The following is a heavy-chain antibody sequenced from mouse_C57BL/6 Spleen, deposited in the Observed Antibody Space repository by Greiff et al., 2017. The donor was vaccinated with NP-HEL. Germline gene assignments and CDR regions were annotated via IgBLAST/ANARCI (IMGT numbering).Heavy chain of an antibody. CDR1: GFTFSDYG. D-gene: IGHD1-1*01. CDR3: ARPDYYGSRAYFDV. Sequence: DVKLQESGGGLVKPGGSLKLSCAASGFTFSDYGMHWVRQAPEKGLEWVAYISSGSSTIYYADTVKGRFTISRDNAKNTLFLQMTSLRSEDTAMYYCARPDYYGSRAYFDVWGTGTTVTVSS. J-gene: IGHJ1*03. V-gene: IGHV5-17*01. CDR2: ISSGSSTI.